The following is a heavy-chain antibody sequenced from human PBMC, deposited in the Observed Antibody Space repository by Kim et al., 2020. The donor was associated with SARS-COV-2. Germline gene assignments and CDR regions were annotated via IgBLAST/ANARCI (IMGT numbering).Heavy chain of an antibody. V-gene: IGHV4-39*01. Sequence: GSTYDNPSLKSRVTISVDTSKNQFSLKLSSVTAADTAVYYCIAAPYAFDFWGQGTMVTVSS. J-gene: IGHJ3*01. D-gene: IGHD6-25*01. CDR2: GST. CDR3: IAAPYAFDF.